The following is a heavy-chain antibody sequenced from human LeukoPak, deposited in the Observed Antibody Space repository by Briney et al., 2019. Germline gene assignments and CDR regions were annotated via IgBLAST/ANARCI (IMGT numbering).Heavy chain of an antibody. V-gene: IGHV3-7*01. J-gene: IGHJ4*02. CDR2: IKQDGSEK. Sequence: GGSLRLSCAASGFTFSSNWMSWVRQAPGKGQEWVANIKQDGSEKYYVDSVKGRFTISRDNAKNSLYLQMNSLRAEDTAVYYCAREGYWGQGTLVTVSS. CDR1: GFTFSSNW. CDR3: AREGY.